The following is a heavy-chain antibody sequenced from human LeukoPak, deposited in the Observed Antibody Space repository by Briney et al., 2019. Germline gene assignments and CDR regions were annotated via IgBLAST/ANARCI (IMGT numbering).Heavy chain of an antibody. V-gene: IGHV3-74*01. CDR2: IFTDGSTT. CDR3: ARELPREVTLDS. Sequence: GGSLRLSCVASEFDFFSYGMQWVRQAPGKGLVWVSRIFTDGSTTSYADSVKGRFTISRDNAKNTLYLEMKSLRGEDTAVYYCARELPREVTLDSWGQGTLVTVSP. D-gene: IGHD2-21*02. CDR1: EFDFFSYG. J-gene: IGHJ5*01.